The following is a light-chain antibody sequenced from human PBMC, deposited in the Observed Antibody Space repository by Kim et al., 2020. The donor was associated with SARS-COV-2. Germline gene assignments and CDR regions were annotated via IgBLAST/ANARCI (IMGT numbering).Light chain of an antibody. Sequence: PGKTATMPGGGNNIGSKSVHWYQQKAGQAPVLVIYYDSDRPSGIPERFSGSNSGNTATLTISGVEAGDEADYYCHLWDSGSNHWVFGGGTQLTVL. CDR2: YDS. CDR1: NIGSKS. J-gene: IGLJ3*02. CDR3: HLWDSGSNHWV. V-gene: IGLV3-21*04.